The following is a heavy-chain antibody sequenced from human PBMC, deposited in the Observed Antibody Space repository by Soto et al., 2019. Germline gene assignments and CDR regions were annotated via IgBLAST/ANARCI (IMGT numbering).Heavy chain of an antibody. CDR1: GFTFSSYA. V-gene: IGHV3-23*01. J-gene: IGHJ4*02. CDR3: AKDQNYYDNRPTDY. CDR2: ISGSGGDT. D-gene: IGHD3-22*01. Sequence: GGSLRLSCAVSGFTFSSYAMSWVRQAPGKGLEWVSAISGSGGDTNYADSVKGRFTISRDNSKNTLYLQMNSLRAEDTAVYYCAKDQNYYDNRPTDYWGQGTLVTVSS.